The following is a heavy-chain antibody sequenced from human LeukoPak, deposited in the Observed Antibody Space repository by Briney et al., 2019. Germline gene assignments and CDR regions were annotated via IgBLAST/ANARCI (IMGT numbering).Heavy chain of an antibody. V-gene: IGHV3-23*01. Sequence: GGSLRLSCAASGFSFSAYGMSWVRQAPGKGLEWVSSISGSGSSAYCADSVKGRFTISRDNSKNTLYLQMSSLRAEDTAVYSCAKAGSHSYFDSWGQGTLVTVSS. D-gene: IGHD1-26*01. CDR3: AKAGSHSYFDS. CDR2: ISGSGSSA. CDR1: GFSFSAYG. J-gene: IGHJ4*02.